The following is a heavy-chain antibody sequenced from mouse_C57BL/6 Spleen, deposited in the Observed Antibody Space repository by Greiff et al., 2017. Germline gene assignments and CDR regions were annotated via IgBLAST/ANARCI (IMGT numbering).Heavy chain of an antibody. CDR3: ARAGYYVDY. CDR2: IDPANGLT. Sequence: VQLQQSVAELVRPGASVTLSCTASGFNITNTYMHWVKQRPEQGLEWIGRIDPANGLTKYAPQFQGTATLTADTSSNTAYLQLSSLSSADTAIYYCARAGYYVDYWGQGTTLTVSS. V-gene: IGHV14-3*01. J-gene: IGHJ2*01. CDR1: GFNITNTY.